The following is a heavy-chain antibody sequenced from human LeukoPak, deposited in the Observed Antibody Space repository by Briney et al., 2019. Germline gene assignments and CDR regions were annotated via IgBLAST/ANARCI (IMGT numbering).Heavy chain of an antibody. D-gene: IGHD2-15*01. CDR3: AKDKDVVVAATPFDY. CDR1: GFTFSSYA. Sequence: GGCLRLSCAASGFTFSSYAMSWVRQAPGKGLEWVSAISGSGGSTYYADSVKGRFTISRDNSKNTLYLQMNSLRAEDTAVYYCAKDKDVVVAATPFDYWGQGTLVTVSS. J-gene: IGHJ4*02. V-gene: IGHV3-23*01. CDR2: ISGSGGST.